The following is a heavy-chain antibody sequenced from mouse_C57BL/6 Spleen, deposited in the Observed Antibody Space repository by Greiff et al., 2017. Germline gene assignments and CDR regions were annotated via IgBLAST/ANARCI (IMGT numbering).Heavy chain of an antibody. CDR1: GYTFTSYG. CDR2: IYPRSGNT. V-gene: IGHV1-81*01. J-gene: IGHJ1*03. Sequence: QVQLQQSGAELARPGASVKLSCKASGYTFTSYGISWVKQRTGQGLEWIGEIYPRSGNTYYNEKFKGKATLTAAKSSSTAYMELRSLTSDDSAVYFCARSITTVVAHFDVWGTGTTVTVAS. D-gene: IGHD1-1*01. CDR3: ARSITTVVAHFDV.